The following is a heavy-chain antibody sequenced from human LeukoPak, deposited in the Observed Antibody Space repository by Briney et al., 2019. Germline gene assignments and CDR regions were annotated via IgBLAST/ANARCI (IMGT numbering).Heavy chain of an antibody. V-gene: IGHV3-7*01. CDR1: GFTFSSYE. D-gene: IGHD3-10*01. CDR3: AWYGVTHGLDV. J-gene: IGHJ6*02. Sequence: PGGSLRFSCAASGFTFSSYEMNWVRQAPGKGLEWVANINQDGSDKYYVDSVMGRFTISKDNAKNSVYLQMNSLRPEDTAIYYCAWYGVTHGLDVWGQGTTVTVSS. CDR2: INQDGSDK.